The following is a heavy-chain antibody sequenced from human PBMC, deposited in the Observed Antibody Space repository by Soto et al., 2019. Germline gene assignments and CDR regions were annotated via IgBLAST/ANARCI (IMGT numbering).Heavy chain of an antibody. J-gene: IGHJ4*02. CDR1: GYTFTSYG. Sequence: QVQLVQSGAEVKKPGASVKVSCKASGYTFTSYGISWVRQAPGQGLEWMGWISAYNGNTNYAQKLQGRVTMTTDTATRPANMELMSLRSGETAVHYSAGDWAAAGPFDSWGQGTLVTVSS. CDR2: ISAYNGNT. V-gene: IGHV1-18*01. CDR3: AGDWAAAGPFDS. D-gene: IGHD6-13*01.